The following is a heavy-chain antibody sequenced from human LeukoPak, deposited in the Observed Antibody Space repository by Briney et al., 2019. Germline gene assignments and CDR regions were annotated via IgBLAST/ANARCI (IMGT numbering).Heavy chain of an antibody. V-gene: IGHV3-23*01. J-gene: IGHJ4*02. D-gene: IGHD4-17*01. Sequence: GGSLRLSCAASGFAFSSYAMSWVRQAPGKGLEWVSVISGSGASTYYADSVKGRFTISRDKSKNTLYLQMNSLRAEDTAVYYCTKAPNDSGDYVFRGYYFDYWGQGTLVTVSS. CDR2: ISGSGAST. CDR1: GFAFSSYA. CDR3: TKAPNDSGDYVFRGYYFDY.